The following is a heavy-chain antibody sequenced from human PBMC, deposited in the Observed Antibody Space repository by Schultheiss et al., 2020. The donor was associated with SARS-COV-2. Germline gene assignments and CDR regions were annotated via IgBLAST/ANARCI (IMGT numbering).Heavy chain of an antibody. D-gene: IGHD2-2*01. Sequence: GESLKISCAASGFTFSSYAMHWVRQAPGKGLEWVAVISYDGSNKYYADSVKGRFTISRDNSKNTLYLQINSLRAEDTAVYYCARGPIVVVPANYYYYMDVWGKGTTVTVSS. CDR2: ISYDGSNK. CDR1: GFTFSSYA. V-gene: IGHV3-30*04. CDR3: ARGPIVVVPANYYYYMDV. J-gene: IGHJ6*03.